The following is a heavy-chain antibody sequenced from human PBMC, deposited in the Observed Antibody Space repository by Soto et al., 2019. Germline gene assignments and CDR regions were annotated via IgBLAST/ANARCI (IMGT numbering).Heavy chain of an antibody. CDR3: ARAQTAGNLVYFGY. J-gene: IGHJ4*02. D-gene: IGHD2-21*02. CDR1: GGSISSYY. V-gene: IGHV4-59*01. Sequence: QVQLQESGPGLVKPSETLSLTCTVSGGSISSYYWSWIRQPPGKGLEWIGYIYYSGSTNYNPSLKRRVPISVDTYKDQFSLKLSSVTAADKAVYYCARAQTAGNLVYFGYWGQGTLVTVSS. CDR2: IYYSGST.